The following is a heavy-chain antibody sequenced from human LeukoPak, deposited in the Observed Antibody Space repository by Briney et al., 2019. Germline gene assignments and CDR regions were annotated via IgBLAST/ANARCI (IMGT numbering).Heavy chain of an antibody. CDR1: GYTFTSYG. Sequence: GASVKVSCKASGYTFTSYGISWVRQAPGQGLEWMGWVSAYNGNTNYAQKLQGRVTMTTDTSTSTAYMELRSLRSDDTAVYYCARGEEQWLVPELRYWGQGTLVTVSS. V-gene: IGHV1-18*01. CDR3: ARGEEQWLVPELRY. CDR2: VSAYNGNT. J-gene: IGHJ4*02. D-gene: IGHD6-19*01.